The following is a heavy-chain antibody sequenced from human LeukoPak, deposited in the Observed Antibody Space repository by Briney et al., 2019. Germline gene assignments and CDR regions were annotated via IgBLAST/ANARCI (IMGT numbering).Heavy chain of an antibody. J-gene: IGHJ6*02. CDR1: GFTFSAYN. V-gene: IGHV3-21*01. Sequence: GGSLRLSCAASGFTFSAYNMNWVRQAPGKGLEWVSSISSSGTSIYYAESSKGRFTISRDNAKNSLYLQMNSLRAEDTAVYYCARHTGPYDSSGSYGLDVWGQGTTVIVSS. D-gene: IGHD3-10*01. CDR2: ISSSGTSI. CDR3: ARHTGPYDSSGSYGLDV.